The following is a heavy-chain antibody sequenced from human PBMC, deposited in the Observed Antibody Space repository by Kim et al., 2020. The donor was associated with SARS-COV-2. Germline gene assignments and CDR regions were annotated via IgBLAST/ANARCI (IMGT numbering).Heavy chain of an antibody. V-gene: IGHV1-69*13. J-gene: IGHJ4*02. CDR2: IIPIFGTA. Sequence: SVKVSCKASGGTFSSYAISWVRQAPGQGLEWMGGIIPIFGTANYAQKFQGRVTITADESTSTAYMELSSLRSEDTAVYYCARDRMPSYYYGSGSPWGYWGQGTLVTVSS. CDR3: ARDRMPSYYYGSGSPWGY. D-gene: IGHD3-10*01. CDR1: GGTFSSYA.